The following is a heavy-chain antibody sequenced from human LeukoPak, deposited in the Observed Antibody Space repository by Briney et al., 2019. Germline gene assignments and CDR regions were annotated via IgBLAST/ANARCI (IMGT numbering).Heavy chain of an antibody. V-gene: IGHV7-4-1*02. Sequence: ASVKVSCKASGYTFTSYAMNWVRQAPGQGLEWMGWINTNTGNPTYAQGFTGRFVFSLDTSVSTAYLQISSLKAEDTAVYYCARDLPSEGVDILTGFYAFDYWGQGTLVTVSS. CDR2: INTNTGNP. CDR3: ARDLPSEGVDILTGFYAFDY. J-gene: IGHJ4*02. CDR1: GYTFTSYA. D-gene: IGHD3-9*01.